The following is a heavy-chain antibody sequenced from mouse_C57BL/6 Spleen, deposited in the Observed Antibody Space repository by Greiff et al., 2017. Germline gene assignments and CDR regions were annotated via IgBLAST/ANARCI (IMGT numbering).Heavy chain of an antibody. Sequence: QVQLQQPGAELVKPGASVKLSCKASGYTFTSYWMQWVKQRPGQGLEWIGEIDPSDSYTNYNQKFKGKATLTVDPSSSTAYMQLSSLTSEDSAVYYCARGDYYASIYVDDWGQGTTLTVSS. D-gene: IGHD1-1*01. CDR2: IDPSDSYT. V-gene: IGHV1-50*01. CDR3: ARGDYYASIYVDD. CDR1: GYTFTSYW. J-gene: IGHJ2*01.